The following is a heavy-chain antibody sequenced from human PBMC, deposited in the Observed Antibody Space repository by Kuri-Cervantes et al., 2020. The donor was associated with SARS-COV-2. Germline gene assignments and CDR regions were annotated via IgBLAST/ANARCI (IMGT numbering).Heavy chain of an antibody. CDR1: CGSISSHY. V-gene: IGHV4-59*11. Sequence: SETLSLTCTVSCGSISSHYWSWIRQPPGKGLEWIGYIYYSGSTNYNPSLKSRVTMSVDTSKNQFSLKLSSVTAADTAVYYCAREGRTAAGTWSYYYYYYMDVWGKGTTVTVSS. J-gene: IGHJ6*03. CDR2: IYYSGST. CDR3: AREGRTAAGTWSYYYYYYMDV. D-gene: IGHD6-13*01.